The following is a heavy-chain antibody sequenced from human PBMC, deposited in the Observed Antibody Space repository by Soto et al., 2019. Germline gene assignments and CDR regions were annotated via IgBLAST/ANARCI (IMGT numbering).Heavy chain of an antibody. J-gene: IGHJ4*02. CDR2: ISSSGSTI. CDR3: ASCSPPSYSSGWYFDY. V-gene: IGHV3-11*01. Sequence: PGGSLRLSCAASGFTFSDYYMSWIRQAPGKGLEWVSYISSSGSTIYYADSVKGRFTISRDNAKNSLYLQMNSLRAEDTAVYYCASCSPPSYSSGWYFDYWGQGTLVTVSS. D-gene: IGHD6-19*01. CDR1: GFTFSDYY.